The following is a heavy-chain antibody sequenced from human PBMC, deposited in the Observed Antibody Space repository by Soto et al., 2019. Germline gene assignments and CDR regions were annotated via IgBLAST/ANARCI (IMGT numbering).Heavy chain of an antibody. CDR2: IKSKTDGGTT. V-gene: IGHV3-15*01. Sequence: KAGGSLRLSCAASGFTFSNAWMSWVRQAPGKGLEWVGRIKSKTDGGTTDYAAPVKGRFTISRDDSKNTLYLQMNSLKTEDTAVYYCTTDRRYSYYYDSSGYYYSWGQGTLVTVSS. CDR1: GFTFSNAW. CDR3: TTDRRYSYYYDSSGYYYS. J-gene: IGHJ4*02. D-gene: IGHD3-22*01.